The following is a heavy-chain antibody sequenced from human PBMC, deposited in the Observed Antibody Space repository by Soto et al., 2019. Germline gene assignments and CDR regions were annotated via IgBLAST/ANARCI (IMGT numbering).Heavy chain of an antibody. V-gene: IGHV1-2*04. CDR3: ATWVDYGDFEGFDF. Sequence: ASVKVSCKTSGYSFTDYKLHWVRQAPGQGLEWMGWVDPNGGGSNSAQKFQRSVTMTWDTSITTAYLDLTRLTTNDTATYFCATWVDYGDFEGFDFWGQGTLVTVSS. D-gene: IGHD4-17*01. CDR1: GYSFTDYK. J-gene: IGHJ4*02. CDR2: VDPNGGGS.